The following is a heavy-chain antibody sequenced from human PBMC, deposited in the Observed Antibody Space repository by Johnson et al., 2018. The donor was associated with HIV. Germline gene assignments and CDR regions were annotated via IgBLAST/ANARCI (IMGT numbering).Heavy chain of an antibody. D-gene: IGHD1-7*01. J-gene: IGHJ3*02. Sequence: QVQLVESGGGLVQPGGSLRLSCAPSGFIVSGNYIIWVRQAPGKGLEWMAFISYNEDKKYYADSVKGRFTISRDNSKNTLSLQMNSLRAEDTAVYYCARAPQTYNWNYMMAFDMWGQGTMVTVSP. CDR3: ARAPQTYNWNYMMAFDM. CDR2: ISYNEDKK. CDR1: GFIVSGNY. V-gene: IGHV3-30*03.